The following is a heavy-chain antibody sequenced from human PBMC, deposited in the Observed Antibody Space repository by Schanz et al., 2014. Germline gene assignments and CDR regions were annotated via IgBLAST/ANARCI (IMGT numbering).Heavy chain of an antibody. CDR3: ARDGGRDGYNLAFDV. CDR2: MYINSGST. J-gene: IGHJ3*01. D-gene: IGHD5-12*01. V-gene: IGHV3-53*01. CDR1: GFTVNTNY. Sequence: EVQLVESGGGLIQPGGPLRLSCAVSGFTVNTNYMSWVRQAPGKGLEWISSMYINSGSTQYADSVKGRLIIARDSSKNTLFLQMNSLRAEDTAVYFCARDGGRDGYNLAFDVWGQGTLVTFSS.